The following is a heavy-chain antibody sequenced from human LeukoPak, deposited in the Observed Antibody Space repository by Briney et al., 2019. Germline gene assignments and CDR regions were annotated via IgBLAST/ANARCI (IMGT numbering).Heavy chain of an antibody. CDR2: IRYDGSNK. D-gene: IGHD2-2*01. Sequence: PGGSLRLSCAASGFTFSNNRMTWVRQAPGKGLEWVAFIRYDGSNKYYADSVKGRFTISRDNSKNTLYLQMNSLRAEDTAVYYCAKAIVVPAAHEDYYYYYMDVWGKGTTVTVSS. V-gene: IGHV3-30*02. CDR1: GFTFSNNR. J-gene: IGHJ6*03. CDR3: AKAIVVPAAHEDYYYYYMDV.